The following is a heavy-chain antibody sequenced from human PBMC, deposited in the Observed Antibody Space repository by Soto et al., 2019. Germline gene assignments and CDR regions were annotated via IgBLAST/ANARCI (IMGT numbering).Heavy chain of an antibody. D-gene: IGHD4-17*01. V-gene: IGHV3-33*01. CDR2: IWYDGSNK. CDR1: GFTFSSYG. Sequence: HPGGSLRLSCAASGFTFSSYGMHWVRQAPGKGLEWVAVIWYDGSNKYYADSVKGRFTISRDNSKNTLYLQMNSLRAEDTAVYYCARDVHDYGAFDYWGQGTLVTVSS. J-gene: IGHJ4*02. CDR3: ARDVHDYGAFDY.